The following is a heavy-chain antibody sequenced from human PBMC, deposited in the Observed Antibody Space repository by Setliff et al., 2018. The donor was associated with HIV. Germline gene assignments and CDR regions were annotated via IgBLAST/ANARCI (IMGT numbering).Heavy chain of an antibody. V-gene: IGHV4-4*08. D-gene: IGHD3-10*01. J-gene: IGHJ4*02. CDR1: GGSISSYY. CDR2: IYTSGST. Sequence: PSETLSLTCTVSGGSISSYYWSWIRQPPGKGLEWIGYIYTSGSTNYNPSLKSRVTISVDTSKNQFSLKLSSVTAADTAMYYCARYPSRGGGPIGYGYYFDYWGQGTLVTVPQ. CDR3: ARYPSRGGGPIGYGYYFDY.